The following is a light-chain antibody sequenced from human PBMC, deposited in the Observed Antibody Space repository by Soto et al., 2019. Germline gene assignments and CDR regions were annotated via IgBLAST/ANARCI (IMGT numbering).Light chain of an antibody. J-gene: IGLJ1*01. V-gene: IGLV1-40*01. CDR1: SSNIGAGYD. CDR2: GNS. Sequence: QSVLTQPPSVSGAPGQRVTISCTGSSSNIGAGYDVHWYQQLPGTAPKLLIYGNSNRPSGVPDRFSGSKSGTSASLAITGLQAEDAADYYCHSYDSSLSGYYVFGTGTKVTVL. CDR3: HSYDSSLSGYYV.